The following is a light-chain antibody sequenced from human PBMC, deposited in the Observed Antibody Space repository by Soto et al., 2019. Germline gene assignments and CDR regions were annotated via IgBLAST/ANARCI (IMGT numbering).Light chain of an antibody. Sequence: DIQMTQSPSTLSASVVDRVTITFLASQSISDCFAWYQQKPGKAPKLLIYDASGLESGVPSRFSGSGSGTEFTLTISSLQPDDFATYYCQQYNGYSLPFGGGTKVAI. CDR3: QQYNGYSLP. V-gene: IGKV1-5*01. J-gene: IGKJ4*01. CDR2: DAS. CDR1: QSISDC.